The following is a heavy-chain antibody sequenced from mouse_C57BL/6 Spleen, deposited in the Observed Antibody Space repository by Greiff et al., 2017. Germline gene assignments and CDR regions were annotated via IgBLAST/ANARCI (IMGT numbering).Heavy chain of an antibody. V-gene: IGHV1-54*01. CDR1: GYAFTNYL. CDR3: ARYYYGGYFDV. D-gene: IGHD1-1*01. Sequence: QVQLKESGAELVRPGTSVKVSCKASGYAFTNYLIEWVKQRPGQGLEWIGVINPGSGGTNYNEKFKGKATLTADKSSSTSEDSAVYFCARYYYGGYFDVWGTGTTVTVSS. CDR2: INPGSGGT. J-gene: IGHJ1*03.